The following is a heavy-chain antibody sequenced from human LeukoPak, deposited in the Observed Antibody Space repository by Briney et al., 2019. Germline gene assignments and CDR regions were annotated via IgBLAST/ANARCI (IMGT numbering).Heavy chain of an antibody. V-gene: IGHV3-30*01. CDR2: ISYDGSNK. Sequence: PGGSLRLSCAASGFTFSSYAMHWVRQAPGKGLEWVAVISYDGSNKYYADSVKGRFTISRDNSKNTLYLQMNSLRAEDTAVYYCARDGGIVEATNPYYYYMDVWGKGTTVTVSS. J-gene: IGHJ6*03. CDR3: ARDGGIVEATNPYYYYMDV. D-gene: IGHD1-26*01. CDR1: GFTFSSYA.